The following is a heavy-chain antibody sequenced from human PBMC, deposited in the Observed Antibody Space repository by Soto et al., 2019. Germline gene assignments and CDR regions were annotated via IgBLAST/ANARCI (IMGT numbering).Heavy chain of an antibody. V-gene: IGHV3-33*01. Sequence: GGSVRLSCAASGFTFSSYGMHWVRQAPGKGLEWVAVIWYDGSNKYYADSVKGRFTISRDNSKNTLYLQMNSLGAEDTAAYYCARIPQIAVAGTRFGYFDLWGRGTLVTVSS. CDR3: ARIPQIAVAGTRFGYFDL. CDR1: GFTFSSYG. J-gene: IGHJ2*01. D-gene: IGHD6-19*01. CDR2: IWYDGSNK.